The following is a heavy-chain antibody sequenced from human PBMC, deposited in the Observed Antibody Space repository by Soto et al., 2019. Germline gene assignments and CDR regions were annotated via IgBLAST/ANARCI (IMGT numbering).Heavy chain of an antibody. J-gene: IGHJ5*02. Sequence: VQLVQSGAEVKKPGSSVKVSCKASGGTCSRYAISWVLQAPGQGLEWMGGIIPIFGTANYAQKFNGRVTITADESTSTAYMELSSLRSEDTAVYYCERDGSSGWDNLFDPWGQGNLVTVSS. V-gene: IGHV1-69*01. CDR2: IIPIFGTA. CDR1: GGTCSRYA. D-gene: IGHD6-19*01. CDR3: ERDGSSGWDNLFDP.